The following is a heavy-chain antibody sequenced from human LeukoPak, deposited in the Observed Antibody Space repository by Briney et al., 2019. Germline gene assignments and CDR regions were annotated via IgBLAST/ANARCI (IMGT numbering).Heavy chain of an antibody. Sequence: GGSLRLSCAASGFTFSSYWMSWVRQAPGKGLEWVANINQDGSEKYCVDSLKGRFTISRDNAENSLYLQMNSLRAEDTAVYYCARGTFDYYGMDVWGQGTTVTVSS. CDR3: ARGTFDYYGMDV. D-gene: IGHD3-16*01. CDR2: INQDGSEK. V-gene: IGHV3-7*01. J-gene: IGHJ6*02. CDR1: GFTFSSYW.